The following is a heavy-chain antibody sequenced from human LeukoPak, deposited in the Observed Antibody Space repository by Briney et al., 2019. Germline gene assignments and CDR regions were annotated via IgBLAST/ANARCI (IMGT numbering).Heavy chain of an antibody. D-gene: IGHD3-9*01. CDR3: ARETHLRYFDPAYYFDY. CDR2: ISAYNGNT. V-gene: IGHV1-18*01. CDR1: GYTFTSYG. J-gene: IGHJ4*02. Sequence: ASVKVSCKASGYTFTSYGISWVRQAPGQGLEWMGWISAYNGNTNYAQKLQGRVTMTTDTSTSTAYLELRSLRSDDTAVYYCARETHLRYFDPAYYFDYWGQGTLVTVSS.